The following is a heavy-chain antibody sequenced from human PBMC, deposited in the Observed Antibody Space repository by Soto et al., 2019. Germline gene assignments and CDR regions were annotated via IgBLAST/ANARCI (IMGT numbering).Heavy chain of an antibody. Sequence: QVQLQESGPGLVKPSQTLSLTCTVSGGSISSGGYYWSWIRQHPGKGLEWIGYIYYSGSTHYNPSLMSPVTISVATSKNQFSLKLSSVTAADTAVYYCARGLYNWNYFDYWGQGTLVTVSA. D-gene: IGHD1-20*01. CDR2: IYYSGST. CDR1: GGSISSGGYY. V-gene: IGHV4-31*01. CDR3: ARGLYNWNYFDY. J-gene: IGHJ4*02.